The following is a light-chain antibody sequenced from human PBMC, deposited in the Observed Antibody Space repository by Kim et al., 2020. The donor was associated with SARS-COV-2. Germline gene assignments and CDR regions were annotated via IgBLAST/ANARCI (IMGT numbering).Light chain of an antibody. V-gene: IGKV3-15*01. CDR2: GAA. Sequence: EIVMTQSPATLSVSPGERATLSCRASQSVSSNLAWYQQKLGQAPRLLIYGAAARATGIPARFSGSGSGTEFTLTISSLQSEDFALYYCQQYNNWPRTFGQGTKLEI. J-gene: IGKJ1*01. CDR3: QQYNNWPRT. CDR1: QSVSSN.